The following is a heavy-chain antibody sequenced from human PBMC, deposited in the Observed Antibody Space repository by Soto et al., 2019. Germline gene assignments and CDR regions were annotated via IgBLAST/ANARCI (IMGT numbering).Heavy chain of an antibody. J-gene: IGHJ5*02. CDR2: INHSGST. D-gene: IGHD2-2*01. Sequence: SETKSVTCTVYGGYISGYYWSWIRQNTGKGLEWIGEINHSGSTNYNPSLKSRVTISVDTSKNQFSLKLSSVTAADTAVYYCARGRRYCSSTSCYELDWFDPWGQGTLVTVSS. CDR1: GGYISGYY. V-gene: IGHV4-34*01. CDR3: ARGRRYCSSTSCYELDWFDP.